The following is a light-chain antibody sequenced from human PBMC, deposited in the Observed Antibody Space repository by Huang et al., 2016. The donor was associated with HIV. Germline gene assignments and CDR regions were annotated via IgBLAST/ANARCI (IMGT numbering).Light chain of an antibody. J-gene: IGKJ3*01. Sequence: EVLLTQSPATLSVSPGERATLSCRASQSVSTNLDWYQQQPGQAPRLLIYGASTRATGGPARFSGSGSGTEFTLTISSLQSEDSAVYYCQQYNSWPPLFTFGPGTKVDIK. CDR1: QSVSTN. V-gene: IGKV3-15*01. CDR2: GAS. CDR3: QQYNSWPPLFT.